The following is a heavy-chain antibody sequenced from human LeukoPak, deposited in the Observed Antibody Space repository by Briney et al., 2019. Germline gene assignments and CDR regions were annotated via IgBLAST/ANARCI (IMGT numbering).Heavy chain of an antibody. CDR1: GGSIIDYY. Sequence: PADTLSLTCTVSGGSIIDYYWNWIRQSAGKGLEYIGRISGGGATSYIPSLQSRITMSVDTSKNQFSLHLTSVTAADTAIYYCAREILVPGVNLVNWFDSWGQGFLVTVSS. D-gene: IGHD3-10*01. J-gene: IGHJ5*01. V-gene: IGHV4-4*07. CDR2: ISGGGAT. CDR3: AREILVPGVNLVNWFDS.